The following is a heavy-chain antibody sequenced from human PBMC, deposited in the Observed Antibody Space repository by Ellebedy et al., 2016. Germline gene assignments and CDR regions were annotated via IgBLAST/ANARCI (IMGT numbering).Heavy chain of an antibody. J-gene: IGHJ4*02. Sequence: ASVKVSXXASGYTFISYGITWVRQAPGQGLEWMGWISTYTGNTNYAQKLQGRVTMTTDTPTSTAYMELRSLRSDDTAVYYCARGSHYYDSSGYHDWGQGTLVTVSS. CDR3: ARGSHYYDSSGYHD. CDR2: ISTYTGNT. CDR1: GYTFISYG. V-gene: IGHV1-18*01. D-gene: IGHD3-22*01.